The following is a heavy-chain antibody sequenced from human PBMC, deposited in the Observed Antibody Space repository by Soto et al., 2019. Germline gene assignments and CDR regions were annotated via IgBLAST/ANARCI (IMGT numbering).Heavy chain of an antibody. CDR2: MNPNSGNT. CDR3: ARAGGYGDYVVGATDAFDI. Sequence: VASAKVSCKASGYTFTSYDINWVRQATGQGLEWMGWMNPNSGNTGYAQKFQGRVTMTRNTSISTAYMELSSLRSEDTAVYYCARAGGYGDYVVGATDAFDIWGQGTMVTVSS. D-gene: IGHD4-17*01. CDR1: GYTFTSYD. J-gene: IGHJ3*02. V-gene: IGHV1-8*01.